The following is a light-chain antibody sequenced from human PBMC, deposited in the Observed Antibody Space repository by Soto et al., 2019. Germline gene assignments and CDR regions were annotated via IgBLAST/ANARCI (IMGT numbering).Light chain of an antibody. CDR2: VNNDGSH. Sequence: QSVLTQSPSASASLGASVKLTCTLSSGHSNYAIAWHQQLPEKGPRYLMRVNNDGSHSKGDGTPIRFSGSSSGAERYLIIARLQSDDDDYYCWHTWGAGIRVFGGGTKVTVL. CDR1: SGHSNYA. CDR3: HTWGAGIRV. J-gene: IGLJ2*01. V-gene: IGLV4-69*02.